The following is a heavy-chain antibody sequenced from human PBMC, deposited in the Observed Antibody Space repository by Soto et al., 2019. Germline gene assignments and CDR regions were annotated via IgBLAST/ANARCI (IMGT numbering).Heavy chain of an antibody. V-gene: IGHV4-4*02. D-gene: IGHD3-22*01. Sequence: PSETLCLTCAVSGGSISSSNWWSWVRQPPGKGLEWIGEIYHSGSTNYNPSLKSRVTISVDKSKNQFSLKLSSVTAADTAVYYCARERPDYYDSSGLNWFDPWGQGTLVTVSS. CDR3: ARERPDYYDSSGLNWFDP. J-gene: IGHJ5*02. CDR1: GGSISSSNW. CDR2: IYHSGST.